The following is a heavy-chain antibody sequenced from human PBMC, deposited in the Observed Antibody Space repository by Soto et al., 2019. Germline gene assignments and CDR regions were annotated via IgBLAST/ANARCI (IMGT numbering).Heavy chain of an antibody. CDR3: ARAPLDGYLFDS. CDR1: GFTFSSYA. CDR2: ISYDGSNK. Sequence: QVQLVESGGGVVQPGRSLRLSCAASGFTFSSYAMHWVRQAPGKGLEWVAVISYDGSNKYYADSVKGRFTISRDNSKNTLYLQMNSLRAEDTAVYYCARAPLDGYLFDSCGTGTLVIVCS. V-gene: IGHV3-30-3*01. J-gene: IGHJ4*02. D-gene: IGHD5-12*01.